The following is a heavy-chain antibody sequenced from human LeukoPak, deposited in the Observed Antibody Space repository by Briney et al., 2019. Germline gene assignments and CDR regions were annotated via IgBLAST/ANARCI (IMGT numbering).Heavy chain of an antibody. CDR1: GFTFSSYW. Sequence: GGSLRLSCAASGFTFSSYWMHWVRQAPGKGLVWVSRINSDGSSTNYADPVKGRFTISRDNAKNTLYLQMNSLRAEDTAVYYCARVVVGATTGSRFGYFDYWGQGTLVTVSS. J-gene: IGHJ4*02. V-gene: IGHV3-74*01. CDR2: INSDGSST. D-gene: IGHD1-26*01. CDR3: ARVVVGATTGSRFGYFDY.